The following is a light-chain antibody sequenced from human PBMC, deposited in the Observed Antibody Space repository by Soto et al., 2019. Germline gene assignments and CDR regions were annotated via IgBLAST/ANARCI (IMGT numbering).Light chain of an antibody. J-gene: IGKJ1*01. CDR1: HTVRNNY. CDR3: QQYNSYWT. Sequence: EVGLTQSPGTLSLSPGERATLSCRASHTVRNNYLAWYQQKPGQAPRLLIYDASSRATGIPDRFSGGGSGTDFTLTISSLQPDDFATYYCQQYNSYWTFGQGTKVDIK. V-gene: IGKV3-20*01. CDR2: DAS.